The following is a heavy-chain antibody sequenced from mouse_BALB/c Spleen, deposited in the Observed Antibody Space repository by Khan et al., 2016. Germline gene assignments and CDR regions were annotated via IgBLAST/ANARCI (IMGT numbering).Heavy chain of an antibody. CDR2: IDPENGDT. V-gene: IGHV14-4*02. D-gene: IGHD1-2*01. CDR3: NAGLLLLLWYFDV. CDR1: GFNIKDYY. J-gene: IGHJ1*01. Sequence: VQLQQSGAELVRSGASVKLSCTASGFNIKDYYMHWVKQRPEQGLEWIGWIDPENGDTEYAPKFQGKATMTADTSSNTAYLQLSSLTSEATAVYYCNAGLLLLLWYFDVWGPGTTVTVSA.